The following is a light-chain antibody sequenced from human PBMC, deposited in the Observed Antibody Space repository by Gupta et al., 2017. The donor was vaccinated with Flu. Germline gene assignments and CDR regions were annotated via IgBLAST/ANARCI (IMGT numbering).Light chain of an antibody. Sequence: EIVLMQSPVTLSLSPGERATLSCRTSQSIISTYLAWYQQRPGQAPRLLIYGASSRATGIPDRFSGSGCGTDFTLTISRREPEDFAVYYCQRYGKSPVLTFGHGTKVDIK. CDR1: QSIISTY. V-gene: IGKV3-20*01. J-gene: IGKJ3*01. CDR3: QRYGKSPVLT. CDR2: GAS.